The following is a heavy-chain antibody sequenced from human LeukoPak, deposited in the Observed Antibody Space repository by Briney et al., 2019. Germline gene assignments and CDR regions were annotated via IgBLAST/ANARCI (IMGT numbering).Heavy chain of an antibody. CDR1: GGSISSGGYY. V-gene: IGHV4-31*03. D-gene: IGHD3-3*01. Sequence: SQTLSLTCTVSGGSISSGGYYWSWIRQHPGKGLEWIGYIYYSGSTYYNPSLKSRVTISLDASKNQFSLKLSSVTAADTAVYYRARDHLEDYYYMDVWGKGTTVTVSS. CDR2: IYYSGST. CDR3: ARDHLEDYYYMDV. J-gene: IGHJ6*03.